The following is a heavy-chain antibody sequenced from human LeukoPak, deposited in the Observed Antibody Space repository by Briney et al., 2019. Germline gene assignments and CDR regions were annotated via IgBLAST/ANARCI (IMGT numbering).Heavy chain of an antibody. CDR2: ISGSGGST. D-gene: IGHD3-22*01. Sequence: GGSLRLSCAASGFTFSSYAMSWVRQAPGKGLEWVSAISGSGGSTYYADSVKGRFTISRDNSKNTLYLQMNSLRAEDTAVYYCAKVIAELIVVGQNWYFDLWGRGTLVTVSS. CDR3: AKVIAELIVVGQNWYFDL. J-gene: IGHJ2*01. CDR1: GFTFSSYA. V-gene: IGHV3-23*01.